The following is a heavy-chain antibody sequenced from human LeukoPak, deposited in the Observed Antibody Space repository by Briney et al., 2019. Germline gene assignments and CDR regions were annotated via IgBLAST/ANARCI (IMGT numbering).Heavy chain of an antibody. CDR2: INHSGST. Sequence: SETLSLTCAVYGGSFSGYYWSWIRQPPGKGLEWIGEINHSGSTNYNPSLKSRVTISVDKSKNQFSLKLSSVTAADTAVYYCASRDMIVGFDYWGQGTLVTVSS. J-gene: IGHJ4*02. V-gene: IGHV4-34*01. CDR1: GGSFSGYY. D-gene: IGHD3-22*01. CDR3: ASRDMIVGFDY.